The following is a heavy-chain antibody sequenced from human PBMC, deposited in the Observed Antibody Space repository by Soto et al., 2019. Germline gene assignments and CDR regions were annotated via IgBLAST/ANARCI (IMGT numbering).Heavy chain of an antibody. V-gene: IGHV1-69*13. Sequence: GASVKVSCKASGGTFSSYAISWVRQAPGQGLEWMGGIIPIFGTANYAQKFQGRVTITADGSTSTAHMELSSLRSEDTAVYYCARVSKYYYGSGRTPGISGMDVWGQGTTVTVSS. CDR3: ARVSKYYYGSGRTPGISGMDV. D-gene: IGHD3-10*01. J-gene: IGHJ6*02. CDR1: GGTFSSYA. CDR2: IIPIFGTA.